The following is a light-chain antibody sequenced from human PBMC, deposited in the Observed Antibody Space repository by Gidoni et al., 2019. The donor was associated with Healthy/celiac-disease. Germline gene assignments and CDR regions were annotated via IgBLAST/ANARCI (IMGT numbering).Light chain of an antibody. CDR2: KAS. CDR3: QQYNSYPWT. J-gene: IGKJ1*01. V-gene: IGKV1-5*03. CDR1: QSISSW. Sequence: TITCRASQSISSWLAWYQQKPGKAPKLLIYKASSLESGVPSRFSGSGSGTEFTLTISSLQPDDFATYYCQQYNSYPWTFGQGTKVEIK.